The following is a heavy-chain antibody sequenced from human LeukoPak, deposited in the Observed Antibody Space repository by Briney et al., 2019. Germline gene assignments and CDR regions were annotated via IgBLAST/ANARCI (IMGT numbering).Heavy chain of an antibody. CDR2: INPSGGST. D-gene: IGHD1-26*01. J-gene: IGHJ4*02. Sequence: ASVKVSCKASGYTFTSYYIHWVRQAPGQGLEWMAIINPSGGSTTYAQKFQGRVTMTRDTSTSTVYMDLSSLRSEDTAVYYCARGDGGRYSSFDYRGQGTLVTVSS. CDR1: GYTFTSYY. V-gene: IGHV1-46*01. CDR3: ARGDGGRYSSFDY.